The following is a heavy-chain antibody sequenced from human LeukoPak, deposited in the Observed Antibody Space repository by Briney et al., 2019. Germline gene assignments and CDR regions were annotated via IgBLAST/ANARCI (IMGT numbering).Heavy chain of an antibody. V-gene: IGHV5-51*01. J-gene: IGHJ3*02. CDR2: IYPGDSDT. Sequence: GEPLKISCKGSGDSFTSYWIGWVRQMPGKGLEWMGIIYPGDSDTRYSPSFQGQVTISADKSITTAYLQWSSLKASDTAIYYCARRKAPRPYDAFDIWGQGTMVTVSS. CDR3: ARRKAPRPYDAFDI. D-gene: IGHD6-6*01. CDR1: GDSFTSYW.